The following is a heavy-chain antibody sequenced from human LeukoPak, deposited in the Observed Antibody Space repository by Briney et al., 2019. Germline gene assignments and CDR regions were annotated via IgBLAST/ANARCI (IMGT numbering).Heavy chain of an antibody. CDR1: GFIFKNFS. Sequence: GGSLRLSCAASGFIFKNFSMNWVRQAPGKGLEWVAYISSSGDTTYYADSVKGRFTISRDSAENSLHLQMNSLRVDDSALYYCARDGFCDFWGQGTLVTVSS. CDR2: ISSSGDTT. D-gene: IGHD3-3*01. V-gene: IGHV3-48*04. J-gene: IGHJ4*02. CDR3: ARDGFCDF.